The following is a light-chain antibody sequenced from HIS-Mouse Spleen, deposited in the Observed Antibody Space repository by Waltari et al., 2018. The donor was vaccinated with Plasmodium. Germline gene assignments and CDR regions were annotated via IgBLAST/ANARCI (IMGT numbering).Light chain of an antibody. CDR1: ALPKQS. CDR3: QSADSSGTYRV. CDR2: KDS. J-gene: IGLJ2*01. Sequence: SYELTQPPSVSVSPGQTARTPCPGTALPKQSAYWYQQKPGQAPVLVIYKDSERPPGIPERFSGSSSGTTVTLTISGVQAEDEADYYCQSADSSGTYRVFGGGTKLTVL. V-gene: IGLV3-25*03.